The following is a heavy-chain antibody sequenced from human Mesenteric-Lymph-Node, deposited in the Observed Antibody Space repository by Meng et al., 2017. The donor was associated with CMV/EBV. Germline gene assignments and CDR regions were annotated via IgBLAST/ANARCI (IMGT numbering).Heavy chain of an antibody. J-gene: IGHJ4*02. CDR3: AKPSFSDTSGFYYVRPFDC. CDR2: ISGSGDDT. CDR1: GFTFSNYA. V-gene: IGHV3-23*01. D-gene: IGHD3-22*01. Sequence: GGSLRLSCAASGFTFSNYAMSWVRQAPGKGLEWVSTISGSGDDTYYADSVKGRFTISRDNSKNTLYLQMSSLRAEDTALYYCAKPSFSDTSGFYYVRPFDCWGQGTLVTVSS.